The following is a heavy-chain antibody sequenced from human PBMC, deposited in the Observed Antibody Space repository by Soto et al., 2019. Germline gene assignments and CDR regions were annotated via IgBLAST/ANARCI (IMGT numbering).Heavy chain of an antibody. CDR3: ARELMVREINPFDP. Sequence: GGSLRLSCAASGFTFSSYGMHWVRQAPGKGLEWVAVIWYDGSNKYYADSVKGRFTISRDNSKNTLYLQMNSLRAEDTAVYYCARELMVREINPFDPWGQGTLVTVSS. CDR2: IWYDGSNK. CDR1: GFTFSSYG. D-gene: IGHD3-10*01. V-gene: IGHV3-33*01. J-gene: IGHJ5*02.